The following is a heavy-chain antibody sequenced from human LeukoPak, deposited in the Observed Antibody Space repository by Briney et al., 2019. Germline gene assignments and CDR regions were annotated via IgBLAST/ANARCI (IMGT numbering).Heavy chain of an antibody. CDR2: INPNSGGT. CDR1: GYTLTGYY. V-gene: IGHV1-2*02. CDR3: ARDRYGDGFAHFDY. D-gene: IGHD5-24*01. Sequence: GASVKVSCKASGYTLTGYYMHWVRQAPGQGLEWMGWINPNSGGTNYPQKFQGRVAITRDTSISTAYMDLSRLTSDDTAVYYCARDRYGDGFAHFDYWGQGALVTVSS. J-gene: IGHJ4*02.